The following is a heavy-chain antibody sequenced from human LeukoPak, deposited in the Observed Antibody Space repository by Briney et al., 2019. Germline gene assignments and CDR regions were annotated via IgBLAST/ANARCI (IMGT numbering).Heavy chain of an antibody. J-gene: IGHJ4*02. CDR2: IYYSGST. D-gene: IGHD4-17*01. CDR3: ASYGDGAFDY. Sequence: RPSQTLSLTCTVPGGSISSYYWSWIRQPPGKGLEWIGYIYYSGSTNYNPSLKSRVTISVDTSKNQFSLKLSSVTAADTAVYYCASYGDGAFDYWGQGTLVTVSS. V-gene: IGHV4-59*01. CDR1: GGSISSYY.